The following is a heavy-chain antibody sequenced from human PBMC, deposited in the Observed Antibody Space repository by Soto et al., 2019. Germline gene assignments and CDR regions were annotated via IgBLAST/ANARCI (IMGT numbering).Heavy chain of an antibody. V-gene: IGHV1-69*01. CDR2: VIPIFGTA. CDR3: ARSQGGSSSLDIYYYYYYGMDV. D-gene: IGHD2-15*01. CDR1: GGTFSSYA. Sequence: QVPLVQSGAEVKKPGSSVKVSCKAPGGTFSSYAISWVRQAPGQGLEWMGGVIPIFGTAKYAQKFQGRVMITADESTSTGYMELRSLRSEDTAVYYCARSQGGSSSLDIYYYYYYGMDVWGQGTTVTVSS. J-gene: IGHJ6*02.